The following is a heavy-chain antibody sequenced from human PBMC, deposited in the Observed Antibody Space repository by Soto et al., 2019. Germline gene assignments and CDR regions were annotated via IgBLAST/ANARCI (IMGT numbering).Heavy chain of an antibody. Sequence: QEQLVESGGGVVQPGRSLRLSCEASRFAFSSYGMHWVRQAPGKGLEWVAVISYDGDYQNYADSVKGRFTISRDNSKNTMYLQMRSLRGEDTALSSCAKGTTATPCRYLDLWGRGTLVTVSS. J-gene: IGHJ2*01. D-gene: IGHD4-17*01. CDR3: AKGTTATPCRYLDL. V-gene: IGHV3-30*18. CDR1: RFAFSSYG. CDR2: ISYDGDYQ.